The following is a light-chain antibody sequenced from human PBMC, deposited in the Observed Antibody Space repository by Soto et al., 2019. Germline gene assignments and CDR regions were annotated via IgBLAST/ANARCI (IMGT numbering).Light chain of an antibody. J-gene: IGKJ1*01. Sequence: DIQMTQSPSTLSGSVGDRVTITCRASQTISSWLAWYQQKPGKAPEILIYKASSLKSGVPSRFSGSGSGTEFTLTISSLQPDDFATYYCQHYNSYSEAFGQGTKVDIK. V-gene: IGKV1-5*03. CDR2: KAS. CDR1: QTISSW. CDR3: QHYNSYSEA.